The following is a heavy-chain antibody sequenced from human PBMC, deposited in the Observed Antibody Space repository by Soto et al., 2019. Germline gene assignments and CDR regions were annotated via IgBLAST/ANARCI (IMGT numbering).Heavy chain of an antibody. CDR3: ARDHTSGSYSLPVDY. D-gene: IGHD3-10*01. V-gene: IGHV3-33*01. Sequence: SGGSLRLSCAASGFTFSSYGMHWVRQDPGKGLEWVAVIWYDGSNKYYADSVKGRFTISRDNSKNTLYLQMNSLRAEDTAVYYCARDHTSGSYSLPVDYWGHGTLVTVSS. CDR1: GFTFSSYG. J-gene: IGHJ4*01. CDR2: IWYDGSNK.